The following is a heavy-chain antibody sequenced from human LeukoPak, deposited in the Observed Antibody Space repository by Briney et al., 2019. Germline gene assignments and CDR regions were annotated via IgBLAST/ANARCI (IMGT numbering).Heavy chain of an antibody. CDR1: GGTFSSYA. CDR3: AMVRGVIGLYYFDY. D-gene: IGHD3-10*01. V-gene: IGHV1-69*13. J-gene: IGHJ4*02. CDR2: IIPIFGTA. Sequence: SVKVSCKASGGTFSSYAISWVRRAPGQGLEWMGGIIPIFGTANYAQKFQGRVTITADESTSTAYMELSSLRSEDTAVYYCAMVRGVIGLYYFDYWGQGTLVTVSS.